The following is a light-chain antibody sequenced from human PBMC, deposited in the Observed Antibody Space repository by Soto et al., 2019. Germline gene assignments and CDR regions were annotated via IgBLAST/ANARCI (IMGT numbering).Light chain of an antibody. CDR2: AAS. CDR3: QRLNAYPLD. V-gene: IGKV1-9*01. J-gene: IGKJ5*01. Sequence: DIQLTQSPSFLSASVGDRVTITCRASQGISSSLAWYQQKPGKAPNLLIYAASTLQSGVPSRFSGSGSGTEFTLTISSLQPEDFASYYCQRLNAYPLDFAQGTRLEIK. CDR1: QGISSS.